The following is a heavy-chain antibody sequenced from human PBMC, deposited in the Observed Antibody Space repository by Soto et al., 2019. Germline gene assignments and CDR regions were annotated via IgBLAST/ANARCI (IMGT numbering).Heavy chain of an antibody. Sequence: SETLSLTCAVSGGSISSGGYSWSWIRQPPGKGLEWIGYIYHSGSTYYNPSLKSRVTISVDTSKNQFSLKLSSVTAADTAVYYCASVIVAGGWFDAFDIWGQGTMVTVSS. CDR1: GGSISSGGYS. D-gene: IGHD3-22*01. J-gene: IGHJ3*02. CDR3: ASVIVAGGWFDAFDI. CDR2: IYHSGST. V-gene: IGHV4-30-2*02.